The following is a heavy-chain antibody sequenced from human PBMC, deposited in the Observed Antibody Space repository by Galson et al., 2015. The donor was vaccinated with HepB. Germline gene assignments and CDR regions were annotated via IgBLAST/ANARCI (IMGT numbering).Heavy chain of an antibody. V-gene: IGHV3-74*01. D-gene: IGHD1-1*01. J-gene: IGHJ4*02. CDR1: GFTFSAYW. CDR2: STPDGSGA. CDR3: ARRRTTYYFDY. Sequence: AASGFTFSAYWMHWVRQVPGKGLVWVSRSTPDGSGATYADSVKGRFTISRDNARNTLYLQMDSLRAEDTAVYFCARRRTTYYFDYWGQGTLVTVSS.